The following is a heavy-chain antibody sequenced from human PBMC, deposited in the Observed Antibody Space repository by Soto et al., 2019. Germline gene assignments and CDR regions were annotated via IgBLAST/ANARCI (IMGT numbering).Heavy chain of an antibody. CDR1: GYTFTSYY. CDR2: INPSGGST. J-gene: IGHJ5*02. D-gene: IGHD3-3*01. V-gene: IGHV1-46*01. CDR3: ALPGFTIFGVALSP. Sequence: ASVKVSCKASGYTFTSYYMHWVRQAPGQGLEWMGIINPSGGSTSYAQKFQGRVTMTRDTSTSTIYMELSSLRSEDTAVYYCALPGFTIFGVALSPWGREPWSPSPQ.